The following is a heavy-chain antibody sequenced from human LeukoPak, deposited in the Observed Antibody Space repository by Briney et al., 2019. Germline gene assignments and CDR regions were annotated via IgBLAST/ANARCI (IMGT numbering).Heavy chain of an antibody. CDR1: GFTFSSYS. CDR3: ARGGRGSDAFDI. J-gene: IGHJ3*02. V-gene: IGHV3-21*01. Sequence: GGSLRLSCAASGFTFSSYSMDWVRQAPGKGLEWVSSISTGSDYIYYADSVKGRFTMSRDNAKNLVYLQMNSLRAEDTAVYYCARGGRGSDAFDIWGQGTMVTVSS. D-gene: IGHD3-10*01. CDR2: ISTGSDYI.